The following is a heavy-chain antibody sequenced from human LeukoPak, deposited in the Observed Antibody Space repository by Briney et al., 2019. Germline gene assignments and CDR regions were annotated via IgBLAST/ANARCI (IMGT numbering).Heavy chain of an antibody. D-gene: IGHD2-8*02. CDR2: IYWNDDK. CDR1: GFSLSTSGVG. CDR3: AHRRAGGLSLGVGAFDI. Sequence: SGPTLVNPTQTLTLTCTFSGFSLSTSGVGVGWIRQPPGKALEWLALIYWNDDKRYSPSLKSRLTITKDTSKNQVVLTMTNMDPVDTATYYRAHRRAGGLSLGVGAFDIWGQGTMVTVSS. J-gene: IGHJ3*02. V-gene: IGHV2-5*01.